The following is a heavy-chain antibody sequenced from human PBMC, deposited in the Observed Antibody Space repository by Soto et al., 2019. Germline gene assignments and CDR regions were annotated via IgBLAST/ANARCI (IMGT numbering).Heavy chain of an antibody. CDR3: TRPGFGDFVDPYDYGIDV. V-gene: IGHV3-73*02. CDR1: GLPFSGSP. CDR2: IRSKANTYAT. D-gene: IGHD2-2*01. Sequence: EVQLVESGGDLVQPGGSLKLSCAASGLPFSGSPIHWVRQASGKGLEWVGRIRSKANTYATAYATSVKGRFTISRDDSKNTTYLQMISLKTEDTAVYFCTRPGFGDFVDPYDYGIDVWGQGTTVTVSS. J-gene: IGHJ6*02.